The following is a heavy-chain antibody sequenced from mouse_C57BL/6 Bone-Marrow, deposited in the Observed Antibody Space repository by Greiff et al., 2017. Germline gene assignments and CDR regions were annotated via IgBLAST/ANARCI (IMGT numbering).Heavy chain of an antibody. CDR1: GYTFTSYG. CDR2: IYPRSGNT. J-gene: IGHJ4*01. CDR3: ARPSITTVDAMDY. Sequence: QVQLKESGAELARPGASVKLSCKASGYTFTSYGISWVKQRTGQGLEWIGEIYPRSGNTYYNEKFKGKATLTADKSSSTAYMELRSLTSEDSAVYFCARPSITTVDAMDYWGQGTSVTVSS. D-gene: IGHD1-1*01. V-gene: IGHV1-81*01.